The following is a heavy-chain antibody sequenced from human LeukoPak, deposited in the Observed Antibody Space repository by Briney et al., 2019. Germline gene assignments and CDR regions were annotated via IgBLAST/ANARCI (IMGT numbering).Heavy chain of an antibody. D-gene: IGHD6-13*01. CDR3: ARDMAAAAGTFDP. Sequence: ASVKVSCKASGYSFTSCYIHWVRLAPGQGLEWLGIISPSGGYTTYAQKFQGRVTMTRDTSISTAYMELSRLRSDDTAVYYCARDMAAAAGTFDPWGQGTLVTVSS. J-gene: IGHJ5*02. CDR1: GYSFTSCY. CDR2: ISPSGGYT. V-gene: IGHV1-46*01.